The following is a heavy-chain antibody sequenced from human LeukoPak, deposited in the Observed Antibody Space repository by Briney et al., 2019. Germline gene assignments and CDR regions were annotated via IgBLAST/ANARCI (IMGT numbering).Heavy chain of an antibody. CDR2: ISSSGSTT. CDR3: ARTDGDYPGGLDP. V-gene: IGHV3-11*04. J-gene: IGHJ5*02. CDR1: GFTFSDYY. Sequence: GGSLRLSCAASGFTFSDYYMSWIRQAPGKGLEWVSYISSSGSTTYYADSVKGRFTISRDNSKNTLYLQMNSLRAEDTAVYYCARTDGDYPGGLDPWGQGTLVTVSS. D-gene: IGHD4-17*01.